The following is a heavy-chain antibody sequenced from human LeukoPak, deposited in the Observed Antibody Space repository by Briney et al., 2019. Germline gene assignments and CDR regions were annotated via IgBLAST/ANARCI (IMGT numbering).Heavy chain of an antibody. CDR2: INHSGST. CDR1: GGSFSGYY. Sequence: SETLSLTCAVYGGSFSGYYWSWIRQPPGKGLEWIGEINHSGSTNYNPSLKSRVTISVDASKNQFSLKLSSVTAADTAVYYCARGSSGSGSYCNPYGMGVWGKGTTVTVSS. D-gene: IGHD3-10*01. CDR3: ARGSSGSGSYCNPYGMGV. V-gene: IGHV4-34*01. J-gene: IGHJ6*04.